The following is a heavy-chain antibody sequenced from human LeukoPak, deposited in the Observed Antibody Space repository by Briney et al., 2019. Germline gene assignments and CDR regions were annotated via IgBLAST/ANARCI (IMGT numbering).Heavy chain of an antibody. D-gene: IGHD2-15*01. CDR3: AREEGIVVVVARSSAFDI. CDR1: GYTFTGYF. V-gene: IGHV1-2*02. J-gene: IGHJ3*02. Sequence: ASVKVSCKATGYTFTGYFMHWVRQAPGQGLEWMGWINPNSGGTNYEQKFQGRVTLTRDTSISTAYMELSRLRSDDTAVYYCAREEGIVVVVARSSAFDIWGQGTMVTVSS. CDR2: INPNSGGT.